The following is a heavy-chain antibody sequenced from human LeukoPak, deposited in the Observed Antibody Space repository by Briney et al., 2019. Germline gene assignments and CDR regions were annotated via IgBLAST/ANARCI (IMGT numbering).Heavy chain of an antibody. CDR3: ARGPEPYCSDDCYPFDY. Sequence: GGSLRLSCAASGFTFSTYGMHWVRQAPGKGLEWVALIWYDGENKYYADSVKGRFTISRDISKSTVYLQMSSLRAEDTAVYYCARGPEPYCSDDCYPFDYWGQGTLVTVSS. CDR2: IWYDGENK. CDR1: GFTFSTYG. J-gene: IGHJ4*02. V-gene: IGHV3-33*01. D-gene: IGHD2-21*02.